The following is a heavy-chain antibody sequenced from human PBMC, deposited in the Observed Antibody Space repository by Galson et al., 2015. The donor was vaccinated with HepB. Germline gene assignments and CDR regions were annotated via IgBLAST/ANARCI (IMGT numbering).Heavy chain of an antibody. CDR3: ARGRTHDYGDYFDC. CDR1: GFTVSSNY. J-gene: IGHJ4*02. CDR2: IYTGGDT. V-gene: IGHV3-53*01. Sequence: SLRLSCAASGFTVSSNYMSWVRQAPGKGLEWVSVIYTGGDTFYADSVKGRFTISRDNSKNTLYLQMNSLRAEDTALYCCARGRTHDYGDYFDCWGQGALVTVSS. D-gene: IGHD4-17*01.